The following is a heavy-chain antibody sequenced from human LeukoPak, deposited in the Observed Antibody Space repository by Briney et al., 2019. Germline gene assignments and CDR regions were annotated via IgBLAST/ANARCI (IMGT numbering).Heavy chain of an antibody. Sequence: GGSLRLSCATSGFTFSGSAIHWIRQASGKGLEWVGRIRSKANSYATTDVASVRGRFSISRDDSKNTAYLQMNSLKTEDTAVYYCTRPSYDSSVSGVVYWGQGTLVTVSS. CDR3: TRPSYDSSVSGVVY. D-gene: IGHD3-22*01. J-gene: IGHJ4*02. CDR2: IRSKANSYAT. V-gene: IGHV3-73*01. CDR1: GFTFSGSA.